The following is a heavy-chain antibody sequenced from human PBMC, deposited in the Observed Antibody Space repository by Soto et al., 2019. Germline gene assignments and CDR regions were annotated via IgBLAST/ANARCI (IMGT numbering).Heavy chain of an antibody. D-gene: IGHD4-17*01. CDR2: IYYSGST. V-gene: IGHV4-31*03. J-gene: IGHJ4*02. CDR1: GGSISSGGYY. CDR3: ARETPADYGGNSGYFDY. Sequence: QVQLQESGPGLVKPSQTLSLTCTVSGGSISSGGYYWSWIRQHPGQVLEWIGYIYYSGSTYYNPSLKSRVTISVDTSKNQFSLKLSSVTAADTAVYYCARETPADYGGNSGYFDYWGQGTLVTVSS.